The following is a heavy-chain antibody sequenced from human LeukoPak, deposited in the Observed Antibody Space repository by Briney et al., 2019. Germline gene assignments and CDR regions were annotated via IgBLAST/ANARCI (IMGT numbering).Heavy chain of an antibody. CDR2: ISGSGGST. Sequence: GGSLRLPCAASGFTFSSYAMSWVRQAPGKGLEWVSAISGSGGSTYYADSVKGRFTISRDNSKNTLYLQMNSLRAEDTAVYYCARGGYYYGSGQGPDAFDIWGQGTMVTVSS. CDR1: GFTFSSYA. D-gene: IGHD3-10*01. V-gene: IGHV3-23*01. CDR3: ARGGYYYGSGQGPDAFDI. J-gene: IGHJ3*02.